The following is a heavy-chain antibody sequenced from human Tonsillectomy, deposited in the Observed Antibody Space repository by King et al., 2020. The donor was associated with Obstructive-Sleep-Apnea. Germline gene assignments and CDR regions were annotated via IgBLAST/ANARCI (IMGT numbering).Heavy chain of an antibody. CDR3: ASAPYDILPGSQAYFNY. Sequence: VQLQESGPGLVKPSETLSLTCSVSGGSISSYYCSWIRQSPGKGLEWIGYISNSGSTNYNPSLTSRFTVSLDTSKDQFSLRLRSVTAADTAIYYCASAPYDILPGSQAYFNYWGQGTLVTVSS. CDR2: ISNSGST. D-gene: IGHD3-9*01. CDR1: GGSISSYY. J-gene: IGHJ4*02. V-gene: IGHV4-59*01.